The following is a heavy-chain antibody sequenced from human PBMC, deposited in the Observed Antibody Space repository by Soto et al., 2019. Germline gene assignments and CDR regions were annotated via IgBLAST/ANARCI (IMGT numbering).Heavy chain of an antibody. D-gene: IGHD6-6*01. CDR2: IKQDGSEK. J-gene: IGHJ4*02. Sequence: EVQLVESGGGLVQPGGSLRLSCAASGFTFSSYWMSWVRQAPGKGLEWVANIKQDGSEKYYVDSVKGRFTISRDNAKNSLYLQMNSLSAEDTAVYYCAPTHSSSSALFDYWGQGTLVTVSS. CDR3: APTHSSSSALFDY. V-gene: IGHV3-7*01. CDR1: GFTFSSYW.